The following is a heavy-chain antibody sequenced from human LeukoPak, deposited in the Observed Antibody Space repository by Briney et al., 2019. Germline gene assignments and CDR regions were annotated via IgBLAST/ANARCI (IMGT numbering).Heavy chain of an antibody. J-gene: IGHJ4*02. CDR1: GFTFSSYA. CDR2: ISGSGGST. V-gene: IGHV3-23*01. D-gene: IGHD7-27*01. CDR3: AKRTGEWGPFDY. Sequence: GGSLRLSCAASGFTFSSYAMTWVRQAPGKGLEWVSHISGSGGSTYYADSAKGRFTISRDNSKNTLYLQMNSLRAEDTAMYYCAKRTGEWGPFDYWGQGTQVTSSS.